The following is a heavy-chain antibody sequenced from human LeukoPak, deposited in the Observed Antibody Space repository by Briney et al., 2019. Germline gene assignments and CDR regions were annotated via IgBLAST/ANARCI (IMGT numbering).Heavy chain of an antibody. CDR2: INHSGST. CDR3: ARGDYGERWGGFDY. V-gene: IGHV4-34*01. CDR1: GGSFSGYC. J-gene: IGHJ4*02. D-gene: IGHD4-17*01. Sequence: SETLSLTCAVYGGSFSGYCWSWIRQPPGKGLEWIGEINHSGSTNYNPSLKSRVTISVDTSKNQFSLKLSSVTAADTAVYYCARGDYGERWGGFDYWGQGTLVTVSS.